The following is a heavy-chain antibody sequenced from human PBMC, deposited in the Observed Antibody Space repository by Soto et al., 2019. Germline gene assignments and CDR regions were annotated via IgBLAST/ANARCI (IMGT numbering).Heavy chain of an antibody. J-gene: IGHJ4*01. CDR2: IKSRTDGGTT. D-gene: IGHD4-4*01. CDR1: GFTFSYAW. CDR3: TTDSYSSVTITRFDY. Sequence: EVQLVESGGGLVQPGGSLRLSCAASGFTFSYAWINWVRQAPGKGLEWVGRIKSRTDGGTTDFAAPVKGRFAISRDDAKNIHFLQMNSLQIENTAVYYCTTDSYSSVTITRFDYWGRGALVTVSS. V-gene: IGHV3-15*07.